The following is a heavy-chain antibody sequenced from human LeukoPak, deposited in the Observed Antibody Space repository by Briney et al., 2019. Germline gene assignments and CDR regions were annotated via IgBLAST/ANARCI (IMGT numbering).Heavy chain of an antibody. Sequence: PGGSLRLSCAASGFTFSSNAMSWVRQAPGKGLEWVSYISSTGNYIYQADSVKGRFTISRDNAKKSLYLQMTSLRAEDTAVYYCAKGSSGWANDYWGQGTLVTVSS. CDR2: ISSTGNYI. CDR1: GFTFSSNA. CDR3: AKGSSGWANDY. V-gene: IGHV3-21*01. D-gene: IGHD6-19*01. J-gene: IGHJ4*02.